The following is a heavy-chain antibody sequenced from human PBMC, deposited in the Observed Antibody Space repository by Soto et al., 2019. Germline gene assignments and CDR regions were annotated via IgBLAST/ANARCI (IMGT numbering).Heavy chain of an antibody. CDR1: GYTFTSYD. Sequence: QVQLVQSGAEVKKPGASVKVSCKASGYTFTSYDINWVRQATGQGLEWMGWMNPNSGNTGYAQNFQGRVTMTRDTSLSTAYMELSSLRSEDTAVYHCVRGYHESRGHYLIDYWGQGTLVTVSS. CDR2: MNPNSGNT. V-gene: IGHV1-8*01. J-gene: IGHJ4*02. CDR3: VRGYHESRGHYLIDY. D-gene: IGHD3-22*01.